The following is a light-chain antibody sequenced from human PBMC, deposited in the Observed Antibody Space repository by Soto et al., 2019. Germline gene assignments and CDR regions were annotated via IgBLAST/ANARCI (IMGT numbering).Light chain of an antibody. J-gene: IGLJ3*02. Sequence: QSALTQPASVSGSPGQSITISCTGTSSDVGGYNLVSWYQHHPDNAPKLIIYEDTKRPSGLSNRFSGSKSGNTASLTISGLQAEDEADYYCCSYAGSSNWVFGGGTQLTVL. CDR3: CSYAGSSNWV. V-gene: IGLV2-23*01. CDR1: SSDVGGYNL. CDR2: EDT.